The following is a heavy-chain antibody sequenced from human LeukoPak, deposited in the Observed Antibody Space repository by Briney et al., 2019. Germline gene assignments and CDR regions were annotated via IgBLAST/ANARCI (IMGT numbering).Heavy chain of an antibody. CDR3: ARAGYSSGYL. CDR1: VGSISGYY. D-gene: IGHD6-19*01. CDR2: IYYSGGA. V-gene: IGHV4-59*01. J-gene: IGHJ5*02. Sequence: SGTLCVSCMVPVGSISGYYWCWVRPPPGEGLEWMGYIYYSGGATYNPSLMRSVTISEDTSKNQLSLKRSSVTAADTAVYYCARAGYSSGYLWGQGALVTVSS.